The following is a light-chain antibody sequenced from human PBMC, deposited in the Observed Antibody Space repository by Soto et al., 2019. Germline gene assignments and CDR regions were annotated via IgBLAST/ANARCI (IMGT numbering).Light chain of an antibody. CDR3: LLSYSGTYWV. Sequence: QAVVTQEPSLTVSPGGTVTLTCGFSTGAVTSGHYPYWFQQKPGQAPRTLISDTTNKHSWTPARFSGSLLGGKAALTLAGAQTDDEADYYCLLSYSGTYWVFGGGTKLTVL. V-gene: IGLV7-46*01. CDR2: DTT. J-gene: IGLJ3*02. CDR1: TGAVTSGHY.